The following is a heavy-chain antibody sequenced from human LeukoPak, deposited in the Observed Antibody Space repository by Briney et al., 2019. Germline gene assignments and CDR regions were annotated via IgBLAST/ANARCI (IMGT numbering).Heavy chain of an antibody. J-gene: IGHJ4*02. Sequence: GGSLRLSCAASGFTFSDYYMSWIRQAPGKGLEWVSYITSSGSTIYYADSVKGRFTISRDNAKNSLYLQMNSLRAEDTAVYYCARDIRYSSGWYYFDYWGQGTLVTVSS. CDR3: ARDIRYSSGWYYFDY. D-gene: IGHD6-19*01. CDR2: ITSSGSTI. V-gene: IGHV3-11*04. CDR1: GFTFSDYY.